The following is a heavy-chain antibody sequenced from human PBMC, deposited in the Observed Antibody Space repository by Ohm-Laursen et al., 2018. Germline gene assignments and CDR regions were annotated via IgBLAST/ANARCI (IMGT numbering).Heavy chain of an antibody. CDR2: ISSSGSTI. D-gene: IGHD3-10*01. J-gene: IGHJ6*02. CDR1: GFTFSSYE. V-gene: IGHV3-48*03. Sequence: GSLRLSCAASGFTFSSYEMNWVRQAPGKGLEWVSYISSSGSTIYYADSVKGRFTISRDNAKNSLYLQMNSLRAEDTAVYYCARTFRDHYYYGMDVWGQGTTVTVSS. CDR3: ARTFRDHYYYGMDV.